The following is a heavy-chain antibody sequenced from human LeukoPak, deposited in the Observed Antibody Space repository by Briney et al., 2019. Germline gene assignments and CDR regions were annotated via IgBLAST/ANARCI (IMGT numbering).Heavy chain of an antibody. Sequence: PGGSLRLSCVASGFIFNEAWMSWVRQAPGKGLEWIGRIKANAEGAPTDYAAPAKGRFTISRDDSRNTVFLQMDNLKIEDTAAYYCVWTGYRWLDPWGQGTLVTVSS. CDR1: GFIFNEAW. CDR2: IKANAEGAPT. J-gene: IGHJ5*02. D-gene: IGHD3/OR15-3a*01. V-gene: IGHV3-15*01. CDR3: VWTGYRWLDP.